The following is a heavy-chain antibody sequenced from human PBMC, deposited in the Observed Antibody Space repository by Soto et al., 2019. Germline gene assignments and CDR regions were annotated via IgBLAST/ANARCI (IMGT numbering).Heavy chain of an antibody. CDR1: GGSISSYY. J-gene: IGHJ4*02. CDR2: IYYSGST. V-gene: IGHV4-59*08. D-gene: IGHD3-16*02. Sequence: SETLSLTCTVSGGSISSYYWSWIRQPPGKGLEWIGYIYYSGSTNYNPSLKSRVTISVGTSENQFSLKLSSVTAADTAVYYCARHWRNDYIWGSYRYTPPYYFDYWGQGTLVTVSS. CDR3: ARHWRNDYIWGSYRYTPPYYFDY.